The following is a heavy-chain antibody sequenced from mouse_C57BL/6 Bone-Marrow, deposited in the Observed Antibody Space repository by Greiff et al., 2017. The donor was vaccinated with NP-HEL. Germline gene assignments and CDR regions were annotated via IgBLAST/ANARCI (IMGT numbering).Heavy chain of an antibody. D-gene: IGHD4-1*01. CDR1: GYTFTSYW. V-gene: IGHV1-69*01. CDR3: ASETGPYAMDY. J-gene: IGHJ4*01. CDR2: IDPSDSYT. Sequence: QVQLQQPGAELVMPGASVKLSCKASGYTFTSYWMHWVKQRPGQGLEWIGEIDPSDSYTNYNQKFKGKSTLTVDKSSSTAYMQLSSLTSEDSAVYYCASETGPYAMDYWGQGTSVTVSS.